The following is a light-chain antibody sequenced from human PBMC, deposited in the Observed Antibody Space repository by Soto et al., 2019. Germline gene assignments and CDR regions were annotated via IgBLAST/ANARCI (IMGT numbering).Light chain of an antibody. Sequence: QSALTQPASVSGSPGQSITISCTGTSSDVGGYKYVSWYQQHAGKAPKLIIFEVNNRPSGVSDRFSGSKSGNTASLTISGLQAEDEADYWCSSYTTSSTLIFGGGTKLTVL. V-gene: IGLV2-14*01. CDR3: SSYTTSSTLI. J-gene: IGLJ2*01. CDR2: EVN. CDR1: SSDVGGYKY.